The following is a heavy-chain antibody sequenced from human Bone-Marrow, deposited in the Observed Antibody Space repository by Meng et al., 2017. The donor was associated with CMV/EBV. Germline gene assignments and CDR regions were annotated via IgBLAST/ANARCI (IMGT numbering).Heavy chain of an antibody. D-gene: IGHD6-19*01. CDR3: AKDMVSGWHLPFDY. CDR2: IRYDGSNK. V-gene: IGHV3-30*02. J-gene: IGHJ4*02. CDR1: GFTFSGYG. Sequence: GESLKISCVASGFTFSGYGMHWVRQAPGKGLEWVAFIRYDGSNKYYIDSVKGRFTISRDNSKNTLYLQMNSLRAEDTAVYYCAKDMVSGWHLPFDYWARERWSPSPQ.